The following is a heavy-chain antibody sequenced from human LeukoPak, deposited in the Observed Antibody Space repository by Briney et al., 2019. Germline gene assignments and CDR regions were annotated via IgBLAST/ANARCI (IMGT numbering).Heavy chain of an antibody. V-gene: IGHV4-38-2*01. CDR2: IYHSGST. D-gene: IGHD1-26*01. CDR1: GYSISSSYY. Sequence: SETLSLACAVSGYSISSSYYWGWIRQPPGKGLEWIGSIYHSGSTYYNPSLKSRVTISVDTSKNQFSLKLSSVTAADTAVYYCARVPTWGDAFDIWGQGTMVTVSS. J-gene: IGHJ3*02. CDR3: ARVPTWGDAFDI.